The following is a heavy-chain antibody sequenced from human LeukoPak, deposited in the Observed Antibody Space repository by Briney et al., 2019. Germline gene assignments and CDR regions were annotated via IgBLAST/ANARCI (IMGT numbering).Heavy chain of an antibody. D-gene: IGHD2-2*02. CDR2: IMGRGGST. J-gene: IGHJ4*02. CDR3: AKAAPLIVVVPAAIPHY. Sequence: PGGPLNPSCPALEFTLTSKPMTWFPQPPGKGLDGFQLIMGRGGSTYYADSVKGRFTISRDNSKNTLYLQMNSLRAEDTAVYYCAKAAPLIVVVPAAIPHYWGQGTLVTVSS. CDR1: EFTLTSKP. V-gene: IGHV3-23*01.